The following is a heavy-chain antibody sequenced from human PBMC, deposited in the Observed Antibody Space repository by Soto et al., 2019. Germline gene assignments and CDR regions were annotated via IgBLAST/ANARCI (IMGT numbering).Heavy chain of an antibody. Sequence: QVQLQESGPGLVKPSETLSLTCTVSGGSISSYYWSWIRQPPGKGLEWIGYIYYSGSTNYNPSLKSRVTISVDTSKNQFSLKLNSVTAADTAVYYCARDPGRYCSGGSCYSGLAFDIWGQGTMVTVSS. J-gene: IGHJ3*02. V-gene: IGHV4-59*01. D-gene: IGHD2-15*01. CDR1: GGSISSYY. CDR3: ARDPGRYCSGGSCYSGLAFDI. CDR2: IYYSGST.